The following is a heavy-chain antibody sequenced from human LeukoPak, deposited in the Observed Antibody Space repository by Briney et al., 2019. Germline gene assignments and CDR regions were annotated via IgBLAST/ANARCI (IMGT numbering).Heavy chain of an antibody. CDR2: TYYRSKWYY. CDR1: GDSVSSNSAA. D-gene: IGHD1-26*01. Sequence: SQTLSLTCAISGDSVSSNSAAWNWIRQSPSRGLEWLGRTYYRSKWYYHYAVSMKSRIAVNPDTSKNQFSLQLNSVTPEDTAVYYCARTRDLGPDYWGQGTLVTVSS. V-gene: IGHV6-1*01. CDR3: ARTRDLGPDY. J-gene: IGHJ4*02.